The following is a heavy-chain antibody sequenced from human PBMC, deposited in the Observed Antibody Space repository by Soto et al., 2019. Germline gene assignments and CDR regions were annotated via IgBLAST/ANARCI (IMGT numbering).Heavy chain of an antibody. CDR1: GYTFTSYG. CDR2: ISAYNGNT. Sequence: ASVKVSCKASGYTFTSYGISWVRQAPGQGLEWMGWISAYNGNTNYAQKLQGRVTMTTDTSTSTAYMELRSLRSDDTAVYYCARDQESVLDYGDYGDAFDIWGQGTMVTVSS. D-gene: IGHD4-17*01. V-gene: IGHV1-18*01. CDR3: ARDQESVLDYGDYGDAFDI. J-gene: IGHJ3*02.